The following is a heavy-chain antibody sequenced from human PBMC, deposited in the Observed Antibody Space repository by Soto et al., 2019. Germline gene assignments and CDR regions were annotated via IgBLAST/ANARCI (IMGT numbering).Heavy chain of an antibody. CDR1: GGSISSGGYY. CDR3: ARSLGGYSYGGYYYYMDV. Sequence: SETLSLTSTVSGGSISSGGYYWSWIRQHPGKGLEWIGYIYYSGSTYYNPSLKSRVTISVDTSKNQLSLKLSSVTAADTAVYYCARSLGGYSYGGYYYYMDVWGKGTTVTVSS. CDR2: IYYSGST. V-gene: IGHV4-31*03. D-gene: IGHD5-18*01. J-gene: IGHJ6*03.